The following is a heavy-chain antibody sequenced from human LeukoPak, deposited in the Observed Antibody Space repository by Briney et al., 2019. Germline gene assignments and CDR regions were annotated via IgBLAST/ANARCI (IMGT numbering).Heavy chain of an antibody. Sequence: GRSLRLSCAASGFTFSSYGMHWVRQAPGKGLEWVAVIWYDGSNKYYADSVKGRFTISRDNSKNTLYLQMNSLRAEDKAVYYCARERSGEVGGGAFDAFDIWGQGTMVTVSS. V-gene: IGHV3-33*01. J-gene: IGHJ3*02. CDR1: GFTFSSYG. CDR3: ARERSGEVGGGAFDAFDI. D-gene: IGHD3-10*01. CDR2: IWYDGSNK.